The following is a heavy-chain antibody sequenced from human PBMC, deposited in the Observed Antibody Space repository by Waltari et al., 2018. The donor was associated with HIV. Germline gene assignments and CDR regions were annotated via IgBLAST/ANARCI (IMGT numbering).Heavy chain of an antibody. J-gene: IGHJ6*02. D-gene: IGHD6-13*01. V-gene: IGHV4-61*02. CDR3: ARGPQGSSWYPYYYYGMDV. Sequence: QVQLQESGPGLVKPSQTLTLTCTVSGGSISSGSYYWSWIRQPAGKGLEWIGRIYTSESTNYNPSLKSRVTISVDTSKNQFSLKLSSVTAADTAVYYCARGPQGSSWYPYYYYGMDVWGQGTTVTVSS. CDR2: IYTSEST. CDR1: GGSISSGSYY.